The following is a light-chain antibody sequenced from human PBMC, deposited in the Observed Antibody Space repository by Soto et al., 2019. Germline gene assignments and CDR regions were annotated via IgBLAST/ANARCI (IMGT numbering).Light chain of an antibody. CDR2: DVN. Sequence: QSALTQPASVSGSPGQSIAISCTGTSSDVGYYNYVSWYQQHPGKAPNVMIYDVNNRPSGVPDRFSGSKSGNTASLTISGLQAEDEAGYYCSSYTSSSTYVFGTGTKLTVL. J-gene: IGLJ1*01. CDR3: SSYTSSSTYV. CDR1: SSDVGYYNY. V-gene: IGLV2-14*01.